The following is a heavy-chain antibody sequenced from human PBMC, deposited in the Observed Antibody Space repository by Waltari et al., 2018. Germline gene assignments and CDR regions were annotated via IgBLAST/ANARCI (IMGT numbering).Heavy chain of an antibody. J-gene: IGHJ3*01. Sequence: EVQLVESGGGLVQPGGSRRLSCAASGFMFSDFYMSWVRQAPGKGLEWVANIKQDGSETYYLDSVKGRFTISKDDVGNSLSLQMNNLRVEDTAVYYCARDMTVSQSDGFDLWGQGTMVTVS. V-gene: IGHV3-7*01. CDR2: IKQDGSET. D-gene: IGHD4-4*01. CDR3: ARDMTVSQSDGFDL. CDR1: GFMFSDFY.